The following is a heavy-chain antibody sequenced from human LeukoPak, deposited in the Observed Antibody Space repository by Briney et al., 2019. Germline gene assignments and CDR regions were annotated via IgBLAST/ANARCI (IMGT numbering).Heavy chain of an antibody. D-gene: IGHD1-26*01. CDR1: GGSISSSSYY. V-gene: IGHV4-39*07. Sequence: SETLSLTCTVSGGSISSSSYYWGWIRQPPGKGLEWIGSIYYSGSTYYNPSLKSRVTISVDTSKNQFSLKLSSVTAADTAVYYCARALVGATTLRAFDIWGQGTMVTVSS. J-gene: IGHJ3*02. CDR2: IYYSGST. CDR3: ARALVGATTLRAFDI.